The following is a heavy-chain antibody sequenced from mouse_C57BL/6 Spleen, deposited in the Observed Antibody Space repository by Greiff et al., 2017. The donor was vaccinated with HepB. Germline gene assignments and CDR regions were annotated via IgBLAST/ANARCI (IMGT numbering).Heavy chain of an antibody. CDR3: AREDPYAMDY. CDR1: GYSITSGYY. CDR2: ISYDGSN. J-gene: IGHJ4*01. Sequence: EVKLMESGPGLVKPSQSLSLTCSVTGYSITSGYYWNWIRQFPGNKLEWMGYISYDGSNNYNPSLKNRISITRDTSKNQFFLKLNSVTTEDTATYYCAREDPYAMDYWGQGTSVTVSS. V-gene: IGHV3-6*01.